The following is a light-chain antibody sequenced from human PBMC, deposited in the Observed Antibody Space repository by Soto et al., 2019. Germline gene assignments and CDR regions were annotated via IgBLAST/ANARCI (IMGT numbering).Light chain of an antibody. CDR1: QGISSW. CDR3: GQANSFPLFT. Sequence: DIQMTQSPSSVSASVGVRVTITCRASQGISSWIAWYQQKPGKAHKLLIYAASILQSGVPSRFSGSGSGTDFTLTISNMQRHDVATHDCGQANSFPLFTFGPGTQVDIK. V-gene: IGKV1-12*01. CDR2: AAS. J-gene: IGKJ3*01.